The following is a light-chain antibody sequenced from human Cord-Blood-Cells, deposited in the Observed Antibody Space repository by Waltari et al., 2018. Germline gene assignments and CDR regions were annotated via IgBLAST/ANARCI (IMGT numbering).Light chain of an antibody. J-gene: IGKJ4*01. CDR3: QQYNSYPLT. V-gene: IGKV1-16*02. CDR2: PTS. Sequence: DIQMTQSTSSLSASLADRVTITLRASQGISNYLAWFQQKPGKAPKPLIYPTSSLQSGVPSKFSGSGSGTDFTLTISSLQPEDFATYYCQQYNSYPLTFGGGTKVEIK. CDR1: QGISNY.